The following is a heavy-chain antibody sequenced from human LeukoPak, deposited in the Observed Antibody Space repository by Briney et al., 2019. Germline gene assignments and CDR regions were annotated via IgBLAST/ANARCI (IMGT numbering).Heavy chain of an antibody. CDR2: ISNSGRHR. Sequence: GTLCLSCAASAFTFSSYDIQWVGQAPGQGLEWGSYISNSGRHRYYAVSRKGRFTTSKDDAKSSRYLQMNRLRAEEMAFYNCATRVVSTPAPWGQGALVTVSS. V-gene: IGHV3-48*03. D-gene: IGHD3-3*01. CDR3: ATRVVSTPAP. J-gene: IGHJ5*02. CDR1: AFTFSSYD.